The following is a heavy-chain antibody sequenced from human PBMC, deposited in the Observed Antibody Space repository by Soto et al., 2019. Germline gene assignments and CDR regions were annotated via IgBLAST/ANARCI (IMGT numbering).Heavy chain of an antibody. Sequence: SETLSLTCVVSGFGVRSTYFWGWIRQPPGKGLEWIGSVHHDGNAYYPPSVLGRVTISVDTANNQVSLSLRSVTAEDTAAYYCGRIIGATSVDSCGQGILVTVSS. V-gene: IGHV4-38-2*01. CDR3: GRIIGATSVDS. D-gene: IGHD1-26*01. CDR1: GFGVRSTYF. J-gene: IGHJ4*02. CDR2: VHHDGNA.